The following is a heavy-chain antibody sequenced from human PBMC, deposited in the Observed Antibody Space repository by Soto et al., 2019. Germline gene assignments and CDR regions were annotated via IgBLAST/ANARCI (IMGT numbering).Heavy chain of an antibody. V-gene: IGHV4-38-2*01. CDR2: IYHSGST. CDR3: VGRYYDSSGYYSPDLHFDY. Sequence: LSLTCAVSGYSISSGYYWGWIRQPPGKGLEWIGSIYHSGSTYYNPSLKSRVTISVDTSKNQFSLKLSSVTAADTAVYYCVGRYYDSSGYYSPDLHFDYWGQGTLVTVSS. D-gene: IGHD3-22*01. J-gene: IGHJ4*02. CDR1: GYSISSGYY.